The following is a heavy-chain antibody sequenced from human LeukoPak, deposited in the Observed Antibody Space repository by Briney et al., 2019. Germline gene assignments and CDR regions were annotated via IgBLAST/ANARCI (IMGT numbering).Heavy chain of an antibody. V-gene: IGHV3-23*01. J-gene: IGHJ4*02. CDR2: VSGSGGST. Sequence: PGGSLRLSCAASGFTFSSYGMSWVRQAPGKGLEWVSAVSGSGGSTYYADSVKGRFTISRDNSKNTLYLQMNSLRAEDTAVYYCAKKGPLYGDYVYFDYWGQGTLVTVSS. CDR1: GFTFSSYG. CDR3: AKKGPLYGDYVYFDY. D-gene: IGHD4-17*01.